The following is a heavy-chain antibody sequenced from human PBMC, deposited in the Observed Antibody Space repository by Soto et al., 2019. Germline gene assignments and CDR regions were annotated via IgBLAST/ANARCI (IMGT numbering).Heavy chain of an antibody. CDR2: INHSGST. Sequence: QVQLQQWGAGLLKPSETLSLTCAVYGGSFSGYYWSWIRQPPGKGLEWLGEINHSGSTNYNPSLKSRVTISVDTSKNQFSLKLSSVTAADTAVYYCARGTYYYDSSGYYSTAPLLYYWGQGTLVTVSS. J-gene: IGHJ4*02. D-gene: IGHD3-22*01. V-gene: IGHV4-34*01. CDR1: GGSFSGYY. CDR3: ARGTYYYDSSGYYSTAPLLYY.